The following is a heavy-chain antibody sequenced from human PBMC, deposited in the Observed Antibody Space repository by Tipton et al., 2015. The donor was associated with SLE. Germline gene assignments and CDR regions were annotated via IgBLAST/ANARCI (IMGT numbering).Heavy chain of an antibody. J-gene: IGHJ4*02. CDR2: ISDTDGST. CDR3: ARERRDGYNSRLDY. CDR1: GFTFRNYA. Sequence: SLRLSCVASGFTFRNYAMSWVRQAPGKGLEWVSGISDTDGSTYYADSVKGRFTISRDNAKKSVYLQMNSLRAEDTAVYYCARERRDGYNSRLDYWGQGTLVTVSS. V-gene: IGHV3-23*01. D-gene: IGHD5-24*01.